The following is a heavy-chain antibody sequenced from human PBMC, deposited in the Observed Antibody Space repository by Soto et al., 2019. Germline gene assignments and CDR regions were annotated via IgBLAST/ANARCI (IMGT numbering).Heavy chain of an antibody. CDR2: IDYSGST. V-gene: IGHV4-61*01. CDR1: GGSVSSDNYY. J-gene: IGHJ6*02. D-gene: IGHD4-4*01. Sequence: SETLSLTCTVSGGSVSSDNYYWSWIRQPPGKGLEWIGHIDYSGSTNYNPSLKSRVTISVDTSKNQFPLKLSSVTAADAAIYFCARVFPATITTFCGMDVWGQGTTVTVSS. CDR3: ARVFPATITTFCGMDV.